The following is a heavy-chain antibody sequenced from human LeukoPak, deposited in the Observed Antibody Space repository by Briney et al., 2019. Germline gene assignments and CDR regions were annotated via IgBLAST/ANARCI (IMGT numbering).Heavy chain of an antibody. CDR1: GGSINSYY. D-gene: IGHD3-9*01. CDR3: AREMKGNNDFLTGHYHSYHHGMDV. V-gene: IGHV4-4*07. Sequence: SETLSLTCTVSGGSINSYYWSWIRQPAGKGLEWIGRIYASGTTKYNPSLKSRVDMSVDTSKSQFSLKSSSVTAADTAVYFCAREMKGNNDFLTGHYHSYHHGMDVWGQGTTVIVSS. CDR2: IYASGTT. J-gene: IGHJ6*02.